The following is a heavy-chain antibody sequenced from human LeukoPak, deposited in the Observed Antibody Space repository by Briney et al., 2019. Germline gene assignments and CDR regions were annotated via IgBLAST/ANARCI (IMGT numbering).Heavy chain of an antibody. J-gene: IGHJ4*02. D-gene: IGHD2-2*01. CDR3: VRGRIAPAATDY. V-gene: IGHV3-48*02. Sequence: GGSLRLSCAASGFTLSSFSMNWVRLAPGKGLEWLSYISSSSSTIYYADSVKGRFTISRDNAKNSLYLQMNSLRDEDTAVYYCVRGRIAPAATDYWGQGTLVTVSS. CDR2: ISSSSSTI. CDR1: GFTLSSFS.